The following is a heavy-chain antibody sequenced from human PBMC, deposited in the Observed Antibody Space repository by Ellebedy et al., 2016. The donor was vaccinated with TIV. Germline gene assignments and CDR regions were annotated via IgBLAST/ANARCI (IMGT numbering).Heavy chain of an antibody. CDR3: ARDLRDIGIGMRVLEADAFDI. CDR2: IDPSGGST. J-gene: IGHJ3*02. V-gene: IGHV1-46*01. D-gene: IGHD5-12*01. Sequence: AASVKVSCKASGYTFTSYYMHWVRQAPGQGLEWMGVIDPSGGSTDYAQKFQGRVTITADESTSTVYMVLSSLRSEDTAVYYCARDLRDIGIGMRVLEADAFDIWGQGTMVTVSS. CDR1: GYTFTSYY.